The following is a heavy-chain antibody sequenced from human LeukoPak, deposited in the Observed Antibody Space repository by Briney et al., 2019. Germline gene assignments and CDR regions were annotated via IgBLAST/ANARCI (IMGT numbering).Heavy chain of an antibody. CDR2: IKQDGSQK. CDR3: ARDRGSSSWGYYYGMDV. CDR1: GFTFGNFW. Sequence: GGSLRLSCAASGFTFGNFWMSWVRQAPGKGLEWVANIKQDGSQKYYVDSVKGRFTISRDNAKNSLSLQMNSLRAEDTAVYYCARDRGSSSWGYYYGMDVWGQGTTVTVSS. V-gene: IGHV3-7*03. J-gene: IGHJ6*02. D-gene: IGHD6-6*01.